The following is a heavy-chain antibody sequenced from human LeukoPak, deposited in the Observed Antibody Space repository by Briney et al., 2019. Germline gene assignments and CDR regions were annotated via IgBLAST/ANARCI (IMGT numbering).Heavy chain of an antibody. CDR1: GYSISSGYY. D-gene: IGHD2-8*01. Sequence: SETLSLTCSVSGYSISSGYYWGWIRQAPGKGLEWIGTIYYTGISYYNPSLESRVTSSLDTSKNQFSLTLNSVTAADTAVYYCVRADYNGGNPGSFDIWGRGTMVTVSS. CDR3: VRADYNGGNPGSFDI. V-gene: IGHV4-38-2*02. CDR2: IYYTGIS. J-gene: IGHJ3*02.